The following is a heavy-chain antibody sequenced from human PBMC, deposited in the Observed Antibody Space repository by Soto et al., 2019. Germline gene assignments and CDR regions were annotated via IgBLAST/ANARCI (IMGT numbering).Heavy chain of an antibody. CDR1: GYTLTELS. J-gene: IGHJ5*02. Sequence: ASVKVSCKVPGYTLTELSMHWVRQAPGKGLEWMGGFDPEDGETIYAQKFQGRVTMTEDTSTDTAYMELSSLRSEDTAVYYCATFRPGTTGTYNWFDPWGQGTLVTVSS. D-gene: IGHD1-1*01. CDR3: ATFRPGTTGTYNWFDP. V-gene: IGHV1-24*01. CDR2: FDPEDGET.